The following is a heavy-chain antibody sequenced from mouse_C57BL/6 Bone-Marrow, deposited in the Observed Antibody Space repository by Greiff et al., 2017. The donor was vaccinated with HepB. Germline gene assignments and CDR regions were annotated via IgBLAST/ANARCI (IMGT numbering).Heavy chain of an antibody. CDR1: GFNIKHTY. J-gene: IGHJ2*01. V-gene: IGHV14-3*01. D-gene: IGHD2-13*01. CDR2: IDPANGNT. CDR3: ARDNYGDADGRLFDY. Sequence: VQLKQSVAELVRPGASVKLSCTASGFNIKHTYMHWVKQRPEQGLEWIGRIDPANGNTKYAPKFQGKATRTADTSSNTADLQLSSLTSEDPAIYYWARDNYGDADGRLFDYWGQGTTLTVSS.